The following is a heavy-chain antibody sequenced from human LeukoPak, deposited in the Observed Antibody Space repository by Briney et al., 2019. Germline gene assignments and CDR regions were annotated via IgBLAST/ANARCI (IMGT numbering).Heavy chain of an antibody. D-gene: IGHD3-16*02. Sequence: KTSETLSLTCTVSGVSISSSNSYWGWIRQPPGKGLEWIGYIYYSGSTNYNPSLKSRVTISVDTSKNQFSLKLSSVTAADTAVYYCARGAQLRLGELSLYYYFDYWGQGTLVTVSS. CDR2: IYYSGST. CDR3: ARGAQLRLGELSLYYYFDY. CDR1: GVSISSSNSY. V-gene: IGHV4-61*05. J-gene: IGHJ4*02.